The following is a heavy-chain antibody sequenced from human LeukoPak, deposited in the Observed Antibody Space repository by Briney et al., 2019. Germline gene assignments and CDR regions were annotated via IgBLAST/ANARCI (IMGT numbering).Heavy chain of an antibody. J-gene: IGHJ3*02. Sequence: PSETLSLTCTVSGASMTSDGNYWSWIRQPTGKGLEWIGYIYHSGNTNYSPSLKSRVTISIDRPKNQFSLKLSSVTAADTAVYYCARYGITIFEALSDAFDIWGQGTMVTVSS. CDR3: ARYGITIFEALSDAFDI. V-gene: IGHV4-30-2*01. D-gene: IGHD3-3*01. CDR2: IYHSGNT. CDR1: GASMTSDGNY.